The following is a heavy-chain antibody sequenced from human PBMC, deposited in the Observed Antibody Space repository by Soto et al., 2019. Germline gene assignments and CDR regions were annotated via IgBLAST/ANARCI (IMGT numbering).Heavy chain of an antibody. Sequence: ESLKISCKGSGYSFTSYWIGWVRQMPGKGLEWMGIIYPGDSDTRYSPSFQGQVAISADKSISTAYLQWSSLKASDTAVYYCASTLVRTSPTSYYYYGMDVWGQGTTVTV. J-gene: IGHJ6*02. CDR3: ASTLVRTSPTSYYYYGMDV. CDR1: GYSFTSYW. CDR2: IYPGDSDT. V-gene: IGHV5-51*01.